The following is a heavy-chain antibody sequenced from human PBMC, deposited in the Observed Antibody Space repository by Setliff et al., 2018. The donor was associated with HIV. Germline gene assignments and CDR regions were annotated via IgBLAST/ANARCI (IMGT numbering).Heavy chain of an antibody. CDR3: ARDGYSRNAFNI. CDR1: GFTLSSYW. CDR2: INSGGSST. D-gene: IGHD4-4*01. J-gene: IGHJ3*02. Sequence: QAGGSLRLSCAASGFTLSSYWMSWVRQAPGKGLVWVSRINSGGSSTAYADSVKGRFTISRDNAENTLYLQMNSLRADDTAVYYCARDGYSRNAFNIWGQGTMVTVSS. V-gene: IGHV3-74*01.